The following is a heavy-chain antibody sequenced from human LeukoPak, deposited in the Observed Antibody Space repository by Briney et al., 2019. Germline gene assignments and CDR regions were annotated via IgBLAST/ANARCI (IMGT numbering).Heavy chain of an antibody. CDR3: ARDARPSYDTSGYYFPGDY. Sequence: ASVKISCKASGYAFTSFYIHWVRQAPGQGLEWMAIINPSGGTTRYAQKFQGRVTMTRDTSTSTVYMELSSLRSEDTAVYYCARDARPSYDTSGYYFPGDYWGQGTLVTVSS. J-gene: IGHJ4*02. V-gene: IGHV1-46*01. CDR1: GYAFTSFY. CDR2: INPSGGTT. D-gene: IGHD3-22*01.